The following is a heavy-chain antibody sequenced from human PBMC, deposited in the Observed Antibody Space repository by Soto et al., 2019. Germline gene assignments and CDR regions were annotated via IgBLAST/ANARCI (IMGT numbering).Heavy chain of an antibody. CDR1: GYTFTSYA. V-gene: IGHV1-3*01. CDR3: ARGRYGDYYYGMDV. J-gene: IGHJ6*02. D-gene: IGHD4-17*01. CDR2: INAGNGNT. Sequence: ASVKVSCKASGYTFTSYAMHWVRQAPGQRLEWMGWINAGNGNTKYSQKFQGRVTITRDTSAGTAYMELSSLRSEDTAVYYCARGRYGDYYYGMDVRGQGTTVTVSS.